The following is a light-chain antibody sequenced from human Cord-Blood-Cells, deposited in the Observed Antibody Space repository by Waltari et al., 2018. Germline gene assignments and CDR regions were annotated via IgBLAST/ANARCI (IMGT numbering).Light chain of an antibody. CDR2: DVS. CDR3: SAYTSSSTLSV. J-gene: IGLJ1*01. Sequence: QSALTQPASVSGSPGQSITISSTATSSDVGGYNYVSWYQQHPGKAPKLMIYDVSNRPSGVANRFSGAKASNTAALTSSGLHAEDEADYYCSAYTSSSTLSVYGTGTKVTVL. CDR1: SSDVGGYNY. V-gene: IGLV2-14*01.